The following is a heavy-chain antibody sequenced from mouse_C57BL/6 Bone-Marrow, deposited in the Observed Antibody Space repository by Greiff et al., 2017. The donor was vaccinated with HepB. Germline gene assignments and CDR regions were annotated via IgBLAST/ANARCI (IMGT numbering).Heavy chain of an antibody. J-gene: IGHJ2*01. CDR2: ISYDGSN. Sequence: ESGPGLVKPSQSLSLTCSVTGYSITSGYYWNWIRQFPGNKLEWMGYISYDGSNNYNPSLKNRISITRDTSKNHFFLKLNSVTTEDTATYYCARSYGNYFDYWGQGTTLTVSS. CDR1: GYSITSGYY. V-gene: IGHV3-6*01. CDR3: ARSYGNYFDY. D-gene: IGHD2-1*01.